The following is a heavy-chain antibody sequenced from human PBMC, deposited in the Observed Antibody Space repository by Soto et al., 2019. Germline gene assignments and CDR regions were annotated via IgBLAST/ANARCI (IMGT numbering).Heavy chain of an antibody. D-gene: IGHD4-17*01. CDR3: ARSDYGDYNYYGMDV. J-gene: IGHJ6*02. Sequence: SVKVSCKASGGTFSSYAISWVRQAPGQGLEWMGGIIPIFGTANYAQKFQGRVTITADESTSTAYMELSSLRSEDTAVYYCARSDYGDYNYYGMDVWGQGTTVTVSS. V-gene: IGHV1-69*13. CDR1: GGTFSSYA. CDR2: IIPIFGTA.